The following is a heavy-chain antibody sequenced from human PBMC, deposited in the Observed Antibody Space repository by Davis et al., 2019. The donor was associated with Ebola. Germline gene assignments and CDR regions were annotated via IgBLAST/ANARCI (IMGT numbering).Heavy chain of an antibody. CDR1: GYTFTGYY. CDR2: INPHSGGT. CDR3: ARGGGMPYSSSWYDDNYFDY. D-gene: IGHD6-13*01. J-gene: IGHJ4*02. V-gene: IGHV1-2*06. Sequence: ASVKVSCKASGYTFTGYYMHWVRQAPGQGLEWMGRINPHSGGTPYAQKCQGRVTMTRDTSISTAYMELSRLRSDDTAVYSCARGGGMPYSSSWYDDNYFDYWGQGTLVTVSS.